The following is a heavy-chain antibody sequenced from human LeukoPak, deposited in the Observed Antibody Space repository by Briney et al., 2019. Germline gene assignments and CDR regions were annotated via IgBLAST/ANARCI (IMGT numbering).Heavy chain of an antibody. CDR3: ASSMIVVVIYAFDI. CDR2: ISSSGSTI. J-gene: IGHJ3*02. V-gene: IGHV3-48*03. CDR1: GFTFSSYE. Sequence: GGSLRLSCAASGFTFSSYEMNWVRQAPGKGLEWVSYISSSGSTIYYADSVKGRFTISRDNAKNSLYLQMNSLRAEDTAVYYCASSMIVVVIYAFDIWGQGTMDTVSS. D-gene: IGHD3-22*01.